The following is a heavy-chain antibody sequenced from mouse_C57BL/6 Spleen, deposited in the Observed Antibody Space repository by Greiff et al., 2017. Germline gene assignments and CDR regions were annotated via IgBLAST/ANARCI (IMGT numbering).Heavy chain of an antibody. Sequence: VQLQQPGAELVKPGASVKVSCKASGYTFTSYWMHWVKQRPGQGLEWIGRIHPSDSDTNYNQKFKGKATLTVDKSSSTAYLQLSSLTSEDSAVYYCAIEGITTVVSFDYWGQGTTLTVSS. D-gene: IGHD1-1*01. CDR1: GYTFTSYW. V-gene: IGHV1-74*01. CDR2: IHPSDSDT. J-gene: IGHJ2*01. CDR3: AIEGITTVVSFDY.